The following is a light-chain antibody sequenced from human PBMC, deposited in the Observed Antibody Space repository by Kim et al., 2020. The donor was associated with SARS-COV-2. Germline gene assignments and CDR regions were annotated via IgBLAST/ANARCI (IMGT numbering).Light chain of an antibody. Sequence: ASVKLTCTPSSGHRSSAIAWHQQQPEKGPRYLMKVNSDGSHSKGDGIPDRFSGSSSGAERYLTISSLQSEDEADYYCQTWGTGIWVFGGGTQLTVL. CDR1: SGHRSSA. CDR2: VNSDGSH. V-gene: IGLV4-69*01. J-gene: IGLJ3*02. CDR3: QTWGTGIWV.